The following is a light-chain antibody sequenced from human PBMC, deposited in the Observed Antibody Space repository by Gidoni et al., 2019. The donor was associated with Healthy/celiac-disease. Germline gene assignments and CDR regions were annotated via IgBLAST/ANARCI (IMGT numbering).Light chain of an antibody. CDR2: DVS. V-gene: IGLV2-11*01. CDR3: CSYAGSYNYV. Sequence: QSALTQPRSVSGSPGQSVTISCTGTSSDVGGYNYVSWYQQHPGKAPKLMIYDVSKRPSGVPDRFSGSKSGNTASLTISVLQAEDEADYYCCSYAGSYNYVFGTGTKVTVL. J-gene: IGLJ1*01. CDR1: SSDVGGYNY.